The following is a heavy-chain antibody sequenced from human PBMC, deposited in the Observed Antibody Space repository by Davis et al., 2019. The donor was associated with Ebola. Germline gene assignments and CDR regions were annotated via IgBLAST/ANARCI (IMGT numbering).Heavy chain of an antibody. J-gene: IGHJ3*02. Sequence: KVSCKGSGYSFTSYWIGWVRQMPGKGLEWMGIIYPGDSDTRYNPSFQGQVTISADKSISTAYLQWSSLKASDTAMYYCARLVHDAFDIWGQGTMVTVSS. CDR1: GYSFTSYW. D-gene: IGHD2-2*01. CDR2: IYPGDSDT. V-gene: IGHV5-51*01. CDR3: ARLVHDAFDI.